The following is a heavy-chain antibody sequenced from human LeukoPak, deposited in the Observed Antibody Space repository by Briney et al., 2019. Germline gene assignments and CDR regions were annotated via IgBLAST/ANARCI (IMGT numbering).Heavy chain of an antibody. CDR3: ARVYDEDQFDY. V-gene: IGHV3-53*01. J-gene: IGHJ4*02. CDR2: IYSGGST. Sequence: GGSLRLSCAASGFTFNSYAMSWVRQAPGKGLEWVSVIYSGGSTYYADSVKGRFTISRDNSKNTLYLQMNSLRAEDTAVYYCARVYDEDQFDYWGQGTLVTVSS. CDR1: GFTFNSYA. D-gene: IGHD3-16*01.